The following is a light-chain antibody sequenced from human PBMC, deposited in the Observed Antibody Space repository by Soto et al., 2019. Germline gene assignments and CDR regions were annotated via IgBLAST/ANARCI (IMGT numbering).Light chain of an antibody. V-gene: IGKV3-20*01. J-gene: IGKJ2*01. CDR1: QSVRGSH. Sequence: EIVLTQSPGTLSLSPGERATLSCRASQSVRGSHLGWYQQKPGQAPRLLIYSASSRATGVPDMFSGSGSGTDFTITISRLEPEDFALYYCHHFDSAGTFGQGTTLEI. CDR2: SAS. CDR3: HHFDSAGT.